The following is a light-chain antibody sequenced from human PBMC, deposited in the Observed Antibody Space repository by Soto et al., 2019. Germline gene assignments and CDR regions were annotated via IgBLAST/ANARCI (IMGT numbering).Light chain of an antibody. CDR1: QSISSW. CDR2: KTS. V-gene: IGKV1-5*03. CDR3: QYYNDYCWT. Sequence: DIQLTQYPSTMYASVGDRVTITCRASQSISSWLAWYQQKPGKAPNLLIYKTSNLESRVPSRFSGSGSGTEFTLTISSLQPDDFATYYCQYYNDYCWTFGQGTKVEIK. J-gene: IGKJ1*01.